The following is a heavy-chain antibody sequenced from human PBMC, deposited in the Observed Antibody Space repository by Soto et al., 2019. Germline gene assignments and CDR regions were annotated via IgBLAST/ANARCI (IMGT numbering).Heavy chain of an antibody. D-gene: IGHD3-22*01. Sequence: SETLSLTCTVSGDSIGSGGYYWVWIRQHPEKGLEWIGYIYYSGNTYYNPSLKSRLTISVDTSKNQFSLKLSSVTAADTAVYYCARLTYYYDSSHVPPPTYYFDYWGQGALVTVSS. CDR2: IYYSGNT. V-gene: IGHV4-31*03. CDR3: ARLTYYYDSSHVPPPTYYFDY. J-gene: IGHJ4*02. CDR1: GDSIGSGGYY.